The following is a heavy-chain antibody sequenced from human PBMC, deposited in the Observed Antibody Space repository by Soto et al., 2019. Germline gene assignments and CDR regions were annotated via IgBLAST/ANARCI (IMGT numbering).Heavy chain of an antibody. CDR2: IIPILGIA. J-gene: IGHJ4*02. D-gene: IGHD3-16*01. Sequence: QVQLVQSGAEVEKPGSSVKVSCKASGGTFSSYTISWVRQAPGQGLEWMGRIIPILGIANYAQKFQGRVTITADKSTSTAYMELSSLRSEDTAVYYCASPAPMITSYFDYWGQGTLVTVSS. CDR1: GGTFSSYT. V-gene: IGHV1-69*02. CDR3: ASPAPMITSYFDY.